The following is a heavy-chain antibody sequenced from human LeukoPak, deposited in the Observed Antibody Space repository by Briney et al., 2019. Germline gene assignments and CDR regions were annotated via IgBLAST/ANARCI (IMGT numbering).Heavy chain of an antibody. CDR2: FHYSGTT. D-gene: IGHD1-1*01. CDR1: GGSINNSTYY. V-gene: IGHV4-39*01. CDR3: ATHDGADY. Sequence: SETLSLTCAVSGGSINNSTYYWGWIRQPPGKGLEWIGSFHYSGTTYYNPSLKSRVTVFVDTCRNQVFLNLNSVTAADTAVYYCATHDGADYWGQGTLVTVSS. J-gene: IGHJ4*02.